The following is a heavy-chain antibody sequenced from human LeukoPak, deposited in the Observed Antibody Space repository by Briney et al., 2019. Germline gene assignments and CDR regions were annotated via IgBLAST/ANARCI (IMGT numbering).Heavy chain of an antibody. J-gene: IGHJ1*01. Sequence: GASVKVSCKASGYTFTNSGISWVRQAPGQGLEWMGWISGYNGNTNYAQKFQGRVTMTEDTSTDTAYMELSSLRSEDTAVYYCATDSRVAARPRYFQHWGQGTLVTVSS. D-gene: IGHD6-6*01. CDR1: GYTFTNSG. CDR3: ATDSRVAARPRYFQH. CDR2: ISGYNGNT. V-gene: IGHV1-18*01.